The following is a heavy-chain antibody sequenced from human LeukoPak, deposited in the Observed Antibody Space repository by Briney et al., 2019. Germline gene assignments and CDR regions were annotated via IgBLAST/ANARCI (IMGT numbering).Heavy chain of an antibody. CDR1: GGTFISYA. Sequence: SVRVSFEASGGTFISYAISGGRQAPGQGGEWMGGIIPIFGTANYTQKFQGRVTITADESTSTAYMELSSLRSEDTAVYSCARGKTETPKYYDIFSEHWFDPWGQGTLVTVSS. J-gene: IGHJ5*02. CDR2: IIPIFGTA. V-gene: IGHV1-69*13. D-gene: IGHD3-9*01. CDR3: ARGKTETPKYYDIFSEHWFDP.